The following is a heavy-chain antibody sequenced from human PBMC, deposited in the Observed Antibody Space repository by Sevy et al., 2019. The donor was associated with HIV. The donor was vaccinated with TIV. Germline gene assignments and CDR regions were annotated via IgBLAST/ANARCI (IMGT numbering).Heavy chain of an antibody. J-gene: IGHJ3*02. V-gene: IGHV4-61*02. CDR1: GASINRGSYY. CDR3: ARSRSYCSGGNCYSDFDI. Sequence: SETLSLTCNVSGASINRGSYYWIWIRQPAGKGLEWIGRIYTSGATNYNPSLESRLTISVDTSKNQFSLRLGSVTAADTAIYYCARSRSYCSGGNCYSDFDIWGQGTMVTVSS. D-gene: IGHD2-15*01. CDR2: IYTSGAT.